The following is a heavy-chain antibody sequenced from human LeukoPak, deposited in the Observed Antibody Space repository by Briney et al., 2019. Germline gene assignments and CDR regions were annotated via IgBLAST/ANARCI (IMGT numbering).Heavy chain of an antibody. V-gene: IGHV4-59*01. CDR3: ARSQTAGSYYTVYFDY. J-gene: IGHJ4*02. Sequence: SETLSLTCTVSGGSTSSYYWSWIRQPPGKGLEWIGYIYYSGSTNYNPSLKSRVTISVDTSKNQFSLKLSSVTAADTAVYYCARSQTAGSYYTVYFDYWGQGTLVTVSP. D-gene: IGHD1-26*01. CDR1: GGSTSSYY. CDR2: IYYSGST.